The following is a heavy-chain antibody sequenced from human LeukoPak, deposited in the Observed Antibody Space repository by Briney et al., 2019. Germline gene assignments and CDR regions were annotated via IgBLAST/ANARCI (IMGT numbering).Heavy chain of an antibody. D-gene: IGHD6-13*01. V-gene: IGHV3-73*01. CDR3: RAAADLNDY. J-gene: IGHJ4*02. Sequence: GGSLRLSCAASGFTFSGSAMRWVRQASGKGLERLGRIRSNADSYTTADAASVKGRFIVSRDDSKNTAYLQMNSLKTEDTAVYYCRAAADLNDYWGQGALVTVSS. CDR2: IRSNADSYTT. CDR1: GFTFSGSA.